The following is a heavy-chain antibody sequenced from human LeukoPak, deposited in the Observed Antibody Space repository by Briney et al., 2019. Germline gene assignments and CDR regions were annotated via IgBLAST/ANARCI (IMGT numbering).Heavy chain of an antibody. J-gene: IGHJ3*02. D-gene: IGHD6-13*01. V-gene: IGHV3-74*01. CDR1: GFTFSSYW. Sequence: GGSLRLSCAASGFTFSSYWMHWVRQAPGKGLVWVSRINSDGSSTSYADSVKGRFTISRDNSKNTLYLQMDSLRAEDTAVYYCAKPVSHSSSWYIAFDIWGQGTMVTVSS. CDR2: INSDGSST. CDR3: AKPVSHSSSWYIAFDI.